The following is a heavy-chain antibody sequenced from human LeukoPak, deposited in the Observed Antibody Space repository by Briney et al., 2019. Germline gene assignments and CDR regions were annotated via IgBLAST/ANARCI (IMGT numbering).Heavy chain of an antibody. CDR2: INHSGST. D-gene: IGHD2-2*01. J-gene: IGHJ3*02. V-gene: IGHV4-34*01. Sequence: SETLSLTCAVYGGSFSGYYWSWIRQPPGKGLEWIGEINHSGSTNYNPSLKSRVTISVDTSKNQFSLKLSSVTAADTAVYYCARDLGYCSSTSCPGAFDIWGQGTMVTVSS. CDR1: GGSFSGYY. CDR3: ARDLGYCSSTSCPGAFDI.